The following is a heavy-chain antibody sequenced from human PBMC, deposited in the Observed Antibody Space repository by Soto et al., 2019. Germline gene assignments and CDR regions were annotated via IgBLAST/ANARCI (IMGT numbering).Heavy chain of an antibody. CDR3: AHTLDGGEGRFDY. D-gene: IGHD3-16*01. Sequence: QITLKESGPTLVKPTQTLTLTCSFSGFSLSRVGVGVGWIRQPPGKALEWLALLYWDDDKRYSPSLTSRLTLTKDTTKNQVVHTMTNSDPVDTATYYCAHTLDGGEGRFDYWGQGTLVTVSS. J-gene: IGHJ4*02. CDR2: LYWDDDK. V-gene: IGHV2-5*02. CDR1: GFSLSRVGVG.